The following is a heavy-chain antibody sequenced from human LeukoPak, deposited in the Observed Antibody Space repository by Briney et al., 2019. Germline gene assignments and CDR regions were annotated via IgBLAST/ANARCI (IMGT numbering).Heavy chain of an antibody. CDR3: AKDPTGDFVGAFDI. J-gene: IGHJ3*02. CDR1: RFTFSSYA. V-gene: IGHV3-23*01. Sequence: PGGSLRLSCAPSRFTFSSYAMSWVRQAPGKGLDWVSAISRGGGSTYYADSVKGRFTISRDSSKNTLYLQMVSLRVEDTAVYYCAKDPTGDFVGAFDIWGQGTMVTVSS. CDR2: ISRGGGST. D-gene: IGHD3-16*01.